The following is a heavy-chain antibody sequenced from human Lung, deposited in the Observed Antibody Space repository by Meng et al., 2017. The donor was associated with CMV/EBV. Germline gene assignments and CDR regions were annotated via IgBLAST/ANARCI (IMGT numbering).Heavy chain of an antibody. V-gene: IGHV1-69*05. CDR3: ARDPHTLYDSSGYYYYYGMDV. CDR1: GGTFSSYA. CDR2: IIPIFGTA. J-gene: IGHJ6*02. D-gene: IGHD3-22*01. Sequence: SVXVSCKASGGTFSSYAISWVRQAPGQGLEWMGGIIPIFGTANYAQKFQGRVTITTDESTSTAYMELSSLRSEDTAVYYCARDPHTLYDSSGYYYYYGMDVWGQGTTVTFSS.